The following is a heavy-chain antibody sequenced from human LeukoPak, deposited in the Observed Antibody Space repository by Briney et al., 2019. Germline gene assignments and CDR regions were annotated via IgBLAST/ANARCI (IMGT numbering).Heavy chain of an antibody. J-gene: IGHJ5*02. V-gene: IGHV3-23*01. CDR3: AREYSYGYDDWFDP. CDR1: GFTFSNYG. D-gene: IGHD5-18*01. CDR2: ISPSGGST. Sequence: LTGGSLRLSCAASGFTFSNYGMSWFRQAPGKGLEWVSAISPSGGSTYYADSVKGRFTISRDNSKNALYLQMNSLRAEDTAIYYCAREYSYGYDDWFDPWGRGTLVTVSS.